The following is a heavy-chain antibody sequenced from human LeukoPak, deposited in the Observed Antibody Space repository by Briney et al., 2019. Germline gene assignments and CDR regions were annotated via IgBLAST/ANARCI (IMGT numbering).Heavy chain of an antibody. CDR1: GGSFSGYY. CDR3: AGGRKGGAGR. Sequence: SETLSLTCAVYGGSFSGYYWSWIRQPPGKGLEWIGEINHSGSTNYNPSLKSRVTISVDTSKNQFSLKLSSVTTAATHVYYAAGGRKGGAGRWGQGTLVTVSS. V-gene: IGHV4-34*01. CDR2: INHSGST. J-gene: IGHJ4*02. D-gene: IGHD1-26*01.